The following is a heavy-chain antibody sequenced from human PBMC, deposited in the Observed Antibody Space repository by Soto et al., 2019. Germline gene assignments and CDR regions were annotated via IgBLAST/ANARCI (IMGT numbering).Heavy chain of an antibody. J-gene: IGHJ4*02. Sequence: VSMRLSCAASGFTFTRYSMNWVRQAPGKGLEWVSSISSTTNYIYYGDSMKGRFTISRDNAKNSLYLEMNSLRAEDTAVYYCARESEDLTSNFGYSGQGTLVTVSS. V-gene: IGHV3-21*06. CDR1: GFTFTRYS. CDR2: ISSTTNYI. CDR3: ARESEDLTSNFGY.